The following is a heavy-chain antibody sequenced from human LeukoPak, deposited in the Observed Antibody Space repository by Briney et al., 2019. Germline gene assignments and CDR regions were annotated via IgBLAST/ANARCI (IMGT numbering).Heavy chain of an antibody. CDR1: GGSISSTNW. V-gene: IGHV4-4*02. CDR2: ISLGGVT. J-gene: IGHJ4*02. CDR3: SRESGAFSPFGY. Sequence: SETLSLTCGVSGGSISSTNWWSWVRQSPGQGLEWIGEISLGGVTNYNPSLKSRVTMSIDKSENHLSLTLTSVTAADTAVYFCSRESGAFSPFGYWGQGTLVTVPS. D-gene: IGHD1-26*01.